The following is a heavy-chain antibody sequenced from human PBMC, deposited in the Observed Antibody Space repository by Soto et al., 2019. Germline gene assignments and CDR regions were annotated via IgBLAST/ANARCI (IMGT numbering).Heavy chain of an antibody. CDR2: IYYSGST. Sequence: QVQLQESGPGLVKPSETLSLTCTVSGGSISSYYWSWIRQPPGKGLEWIGYIYYSGSTNYHPPLKSRVTISVDTAKNQCSLKLSSVTAADTAVYYCARRWSGMDVWGQGTTVTVSS. D-gene: IGHD2-15*01. V-gene: IGHV4-59*01. CDR1: GGSISSYY. J-gene: IGHJ6*02. CDR3: ARRWSGMDV.